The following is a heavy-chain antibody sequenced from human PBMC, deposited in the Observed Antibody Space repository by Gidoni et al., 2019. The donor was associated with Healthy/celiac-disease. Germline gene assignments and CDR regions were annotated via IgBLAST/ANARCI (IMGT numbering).Heavy chain of an antibody. CDR2: IKSKTDGGTT. Sequence: EVQLVESGGGLVKPGGSLRLSCAASGFTFSNAGMSWVRQAPGKGLEWVGRIKSKTDGGTTDYAAPVKGRFTISRDDSKNTLYLQMNSLKTEDTAVYYCTTDKMLRWELLPLSNWGQGTLVTVSS. D-gene: IGHD1-26*01. J-gene: IGHJ4*02. CDR3: TTDKMLRWELLPLSN. CDR1: GFTFSNAG. V-gene: IGHV3-15*01.